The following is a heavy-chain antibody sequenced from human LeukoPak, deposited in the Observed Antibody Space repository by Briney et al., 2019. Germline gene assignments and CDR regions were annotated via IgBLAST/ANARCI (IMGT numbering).Heavy chain of an antibody. V-gene: IGHV3-23*01. J-gene: IGHJ4*02. CDR1: GFTFSSYN. CDR3: AKAANYDILTGYYLDY. D-gene: IGHD3-9*01. CDR2: ITGGGDTT. Sequence: PGGSLRLSCAASGFTFSSYNMNWVRQAPGKGLEWVSAITGGGDTTHYADSVKGRFTISRDNSKNTLYLQMNNLRAEDTAIYYCAKAANYDILTGYYLDYWGQGTLVTVSS.